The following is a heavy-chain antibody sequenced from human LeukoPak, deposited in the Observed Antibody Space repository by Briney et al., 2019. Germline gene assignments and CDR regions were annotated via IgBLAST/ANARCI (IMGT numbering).Heavy chain of an antibody. Sequence: GRSLRLSCAASGFTFSSYSMNWVRQAPGKGLEWVSSISSSSSYIYYADSVKGRSTISRDNAKNSLYLQMNSLRAEDTAVYYCARDSYGFGPYYYYGMDVWGQGTTVTVSS. CDR1: GFTFSSYS. CDR3: ARDSYGFGPYYYYGMDV. CDR2: ISSSSSYI. J-gene: IGHJ6*02. V-gene: IGHV3-21*01. D-gene: IGHD3-10*01.